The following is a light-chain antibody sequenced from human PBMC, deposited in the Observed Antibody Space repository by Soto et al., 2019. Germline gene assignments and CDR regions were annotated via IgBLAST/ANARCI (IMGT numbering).Light chain of an antibody. CDR3: SSYSSSRTVV. CDR1: SSDVGGYHY. V-gene: IGLV2-14*01. J-gene: IGLJ2*01. CDR2: DVS. Sequence: QSALTQPASVSGSPGQSITISCTGTSSDVGGYHYVSWYQQHPGKAPKLMIYDVSNRPSGVSNRVSGSKSGNTASLTISGLQADDEADYYCSSYSSSRTVVFGGGTKVTVL.